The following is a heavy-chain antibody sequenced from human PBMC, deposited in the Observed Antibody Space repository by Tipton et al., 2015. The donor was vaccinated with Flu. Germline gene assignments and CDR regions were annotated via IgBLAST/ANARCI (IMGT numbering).Heavy chain of an antibody. V-gene: IGHV3-23*01. CDR1: GFTFSSYA. CDR2: ISGNSSTT. J-gene: IGHJ4*02. D-gene: IGHD4-17*01. CDR3: AIGVSKMTAVTSPLGY. Sequence: SLRLSCAASGFTFSSYAMTWVRGAPGKGLEWVSVISGNSSTTYYADSVKGRFTISRDNSKNTLHLQMNSLRAEDTAIYYCAIGVSKMTAVTSPLGYWGQGTRATVPS.